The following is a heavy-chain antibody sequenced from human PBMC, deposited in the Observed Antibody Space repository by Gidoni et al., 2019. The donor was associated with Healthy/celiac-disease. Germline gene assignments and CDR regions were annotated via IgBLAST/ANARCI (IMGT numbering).Heavy chain of an antibody. V-gene: IGHV3-23*01. CDR2: ISGSGGST. D-gene: IGHD1-20*01. J-gene: IGHJ5*02. Sequence: EVQLLDSGGGLLQPGGPLMLSWSAPGLTFSSYAMSWVRQAPGKGLEWVSAISGSGGSTYYADSVKGRFTISRDNSKNTLYLQMNSLRAEDTAVYYCAKDRHNWNGVSWFDPWGQGTLVTVSS. CDR3: AKDRHNWNGVSWFDP. CDR1: GLTFSSYA.